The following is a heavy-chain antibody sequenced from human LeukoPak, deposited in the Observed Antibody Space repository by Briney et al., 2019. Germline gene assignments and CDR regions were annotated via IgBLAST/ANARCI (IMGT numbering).Heavy chain of an antibody. Sequence: PGGSLRLSCAASGFSFSTYTMRWVRQAPGKGLEYVSGIASNGGSKHYANSVKGRFTISRDNSKNTVYLQMGSLRAEDMAVYYCAREYCTTNNCYNWGLDYWGQGTLVTVSS. V-gene: IGHV3-64*01. D-gene: IGHD2-2*02. J-gene: IGHJ4*02. CDR1: GFSFSTYT. CDR2: IASNGGSK. CDR3: AREYCTTNNCYNWGLDY.